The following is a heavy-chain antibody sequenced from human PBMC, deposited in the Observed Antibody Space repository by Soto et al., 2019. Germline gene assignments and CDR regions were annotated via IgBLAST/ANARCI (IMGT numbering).Heavy chain of an antibody. J-gene: IGHJ4*02. D-gene: IGHD2-15*01. CDR2: INPNGGST. Sequence: QVQLVQSGAEVKKPGASVKLSCKASGYTFTSSYVHWVRQAPGQGLEWVAIINPNGGSTNYAQEVQGRVTVTRDTSSSTVFMELSSLHSADTAVYYCARDLLAANYWGQGTLVTVSS. CDR1: GYTFTSSY. V-gene: IGHV1-46*01. CDR3: ARDLLAANY.